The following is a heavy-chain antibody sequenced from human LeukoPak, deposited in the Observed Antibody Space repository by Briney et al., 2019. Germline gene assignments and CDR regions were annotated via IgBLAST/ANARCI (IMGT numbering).Heavy chain of an antibody. D-gene: IGHD3-22*01. Sequence: SETLSLTCAVSGGSISSSNWWSWVRQPPGKGLEWIGEIYHSGNTNYNPSLKSRVTISVDKSKNQFSLKLSSVTAADTAVYYCAREWRYYYDSSGYFDYWGQGTLVTVSS. J-gene: IGHJ4*02. V-gene: IGHV4-4*02. CDR2: IYHSGNT. CDR3: AREWRYYYDSSGYFDY. CDR1: GGSISSSNW.